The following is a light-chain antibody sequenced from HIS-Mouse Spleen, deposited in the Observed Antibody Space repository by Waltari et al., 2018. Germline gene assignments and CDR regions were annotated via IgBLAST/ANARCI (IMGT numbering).Light chain of an antibody. CDR2: VGS. V-gene: IGLV2-23*03. CDR1: SSDVGSYNL. J-gene: IGLJ2*01. Sequence: QSALTQPASVSGSPGQSITISCTGTSSDVGSYNLVSWYQQHPGKAPKLMIYVGSKRPSGVSKRFSGSKAGNTASLTISGLQAEDEADYYCCSYAGSSTFEVFGGGTKLTVL. CDR3: CSYAGSSTFEV.